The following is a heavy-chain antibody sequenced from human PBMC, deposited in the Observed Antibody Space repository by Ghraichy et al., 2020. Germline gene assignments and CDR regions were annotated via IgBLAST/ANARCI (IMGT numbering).Heavy chain of an antibody. CDR1: GFTFSSYA. Sequence: GGSLRLSCSASGFTFSSYAMHWVRQAPGKGLEYVSAISSNGGSTYYADSVKGRFTISRDNSKNTLYLQMSSLRAEDTAVYYCVKDFDAQRGYSGYVRSPSFDYWGQGTLVTVSS. D-gene: IGHD5-12*01. CDR2: ISSNGGST. V-gene: IGHV3-64D*06. J-gene: IGHJ4*02. CDR3: VKDFDAQRGYSGYVRSPSFDY.